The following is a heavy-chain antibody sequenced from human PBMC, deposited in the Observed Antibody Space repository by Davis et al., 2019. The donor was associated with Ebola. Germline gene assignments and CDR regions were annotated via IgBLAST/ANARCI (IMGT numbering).Heavy chain of an antibody. CDR1: GGSFSGYY. Sequence: MPSETLSLTCAAYGGSFSGYYWSWIRQPPGKGLEWIGELNHSGSTNYNPSLKSRVTISVDTSKNQFSLKLSSLTAADTAVYYCARGVGGYCSSTSCRAEYYYGMDVWGQGTTVTVSS. CDR2: LNHSGST. J-gene: IGHJ6*02. CDR3: ARGVGGYCSSTSCRAEYYYGMDV. V-gene: IGHV4-34*01. D-gene: IGHD2-2*01.